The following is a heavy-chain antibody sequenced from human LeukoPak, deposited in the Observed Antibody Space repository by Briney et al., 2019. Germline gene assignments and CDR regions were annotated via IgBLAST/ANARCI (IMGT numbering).Heavy chain of an antibody. Sequence: GASVKASCKASGYTFTSYGISWVRQAPGQGLEWMGWISAYSGNTNYAQKLQGRVTMTTDTSTSTAYMELRSLRSDDTAVYYCARYTAMVGLAEYFQHWGQGTLVTVSS. CDR3: ARYTAMVGLAEYFQH. CDR1: GYTFTSYG. CDR2: ISAYSGNT. J-gene: IGHJ1*01. V-gene: IGHV1-18*01. D-gene: IGHD5-18*01.